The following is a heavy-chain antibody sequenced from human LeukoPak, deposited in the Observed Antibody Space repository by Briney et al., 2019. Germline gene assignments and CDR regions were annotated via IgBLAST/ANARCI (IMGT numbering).Heavy chain of an antibody. J-gene: IGHJ4*02. CDR3: ARVEVMVRGVGGLDY. CDR2: ISSSSSYI. D-gene: IGHD3-10*01. CDR1: GFTFSSYS. Sequence: GGSLRLSCAASGFTFSSYSMNWVRQAPGKGLEWVSSISSSSSYIYYADSVKGRFTISRDNAKNSLYLQMNSLRAEDTAVYYCARVEVMVRGVGGLDYWGQGTLVTVSS. V-gene: IGHV3-21*01.